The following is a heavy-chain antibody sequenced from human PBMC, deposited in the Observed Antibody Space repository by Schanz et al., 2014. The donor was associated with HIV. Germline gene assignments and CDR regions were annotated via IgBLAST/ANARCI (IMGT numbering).Heavy chain of an antibody. CDR1: GGTFRVYA. J-gene: IGHJ3*01. Sequence: QVQLVQSGAEVKKPGSSVTVSCKTFGGTFRVYAISWVRQATGQGLEWLGWMNPGSGNTGYAWKFQGRVTMTRDTSIRTAYMELSSLRSDDTAVYYCARGGYYRGVGDYYVTTFDYWGRGTKVTVSS. CDR2: MNPGSGNT. D-gene: IGHD2-21*01. V-gene: IGHV1-8*02. CDR3: ARGGYYRGVGDYYVTTFDY.